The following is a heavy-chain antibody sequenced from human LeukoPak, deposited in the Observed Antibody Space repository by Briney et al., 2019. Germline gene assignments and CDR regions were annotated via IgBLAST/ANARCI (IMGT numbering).Heavy chain of an antibody. Sequence: ASVKVSCKASGYTFTTYDINWVRQATGQGLEWMGWMNPNSDNTGYTQKFQGRVTMTRNTSISTAHMELSSLRSEDTAVYYCARGRGSGHKENWFDPWGRGTLVTVSS. J-gene: IGHJ5*02. CDR1: GYTFTTYD. CDR2: MNPNSDNT. D-gene: IGHD6-19*01. V-gene: IGHV1-8*01. CDR3: ARGRGSGHKENWFDP.